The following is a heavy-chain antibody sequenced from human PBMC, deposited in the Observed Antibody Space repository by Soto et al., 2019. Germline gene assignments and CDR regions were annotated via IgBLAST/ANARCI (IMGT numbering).Heavy chain of an antibody. J-gene: IGHJ4*02. D-gene: IGHD3-22*01. Sequence: QVQLVASGGGVVQPGRSLRLSCATSGFSFSSSGLHWVRQAPGKGLEWVAVLWSDEVTQDYADSVEGGFTISRENSKNTLYLQMNRLRAEDTAVYYCASYDGGGHYYYWGQGTLVTVSS. V-gene: IGHV3-33*03. CDR1: GFSFSSSG. CDR2: LWSDEVTQ. CDR3: ASYDGGGHYYY.